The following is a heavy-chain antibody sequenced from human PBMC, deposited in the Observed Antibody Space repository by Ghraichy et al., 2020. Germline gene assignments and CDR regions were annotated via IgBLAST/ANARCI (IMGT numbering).Heavy chain of an antibody. J-gene: IGHJ6*02. V-gene: IGHV4-39*01. D-gene: IGHD4-23*01. CDR1: GGSISSSSYY. Sequence: SETLSLTCTVSGGSISSSSYYWGWIRQPPGKGLEWIGSIYYSGSTYYNPSLKSRVIISVDTSKNQFSLKLSSVTAADTAVYYCARHLTTVAHYYYYGMDVWGQGTTVTVSS. CDR3: ARHLTTVAHYYYYGMDV. CDR2: IYYSGST.